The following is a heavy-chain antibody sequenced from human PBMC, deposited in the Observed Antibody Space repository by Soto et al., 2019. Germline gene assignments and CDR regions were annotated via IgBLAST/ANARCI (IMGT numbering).Heavy chain of an antibody. CDR3: ARDNNRIVVPAAWGYYYYMDV. CDR2: ISSNGGST. Sequence: GGSLRLSCAASGFTFSSYAMHWVRQAPGKGLEYVSAISSNGGSTYYANSVKGRFTISRDNSKNTLYLQMGSLRAEDMAVYYCARDNNRIVVPAAWGYYYYMDVWGKGTTVTVSS. D-gene: IGHD2-2*01. CDR1: GFTFSSYA. J-gene: IGHJ6*03. V-gene: IGHV3-64*01.